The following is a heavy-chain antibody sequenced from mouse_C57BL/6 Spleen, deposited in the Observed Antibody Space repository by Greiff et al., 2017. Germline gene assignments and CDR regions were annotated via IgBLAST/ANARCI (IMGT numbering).Heavy chain of an antibody. J-gene: IGHJ3*01. CDR3: ARYSSSYDAFAY. D-gene: IGHD2-3*01. Sequence: EVKLMESGGGLVQPGGSLSLSCAASGFTFTDYYMSWVRQPPGKALEWLGFIRHKANGSTTEYSASVKGRFTISRDKSQSILYLQMNALRAEDSATYYCARYSSSYDAFAYWGQGTLVTVSA. CDR2: IRHKANGSTT. V-gene: IGHV7-3*01. CDR1: GFTFTDYY.